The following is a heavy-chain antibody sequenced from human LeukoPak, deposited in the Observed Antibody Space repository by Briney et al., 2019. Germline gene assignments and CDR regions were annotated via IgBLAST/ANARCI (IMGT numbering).Heavy chain of an antibody. V-gene: IGHV3-23*01. CDR1: GFTFSSYA. CDR2: ISGSGGST. J-gene: IGHJ4*02. Sequence: GGSLRLSCAASGFTFSSYAMSWVRQAPGKGLEWVSAISGSGGSTYYADSVKGRFTISRDNSKDTLYLQMNSLRAEDTAVYYCAKDINWNDGFDYWGQGTLVTVSS. CDR3: AKDINWNDGFDY. D-gene: IGHD1-1*01.